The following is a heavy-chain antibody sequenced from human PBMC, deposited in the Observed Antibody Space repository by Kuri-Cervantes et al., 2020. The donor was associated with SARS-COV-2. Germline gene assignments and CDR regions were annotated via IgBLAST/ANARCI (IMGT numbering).Heavy chain of an antibody. D-gene: IGHD1-7*01. CDR3: ARDRLELLLFFDY. V-gene: IGHV3-23*01. CDR2: ISGSGGST. J-gene: IGHJ4*02. Sequence: GGSLRLSCAASGFTFSSYAMSWVRQAPGKGLEWVSAISGSGGSTYYADSVKGRFTISRDNSKNTLYLQMGSLRAEDMAVYYCARDRLELLLFFDYWGQGTLVTVSS. CDR1: GFTFSSYA.